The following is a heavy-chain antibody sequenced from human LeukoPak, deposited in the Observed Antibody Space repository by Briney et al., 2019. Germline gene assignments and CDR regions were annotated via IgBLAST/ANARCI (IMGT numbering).Heavy chain of an antibody. Sequence: GGSLRLSCAASGFTFSSYGMHWVRQAPGKGLEWVAFIRYDGSNKYYADSVKGRFTISRDNSKNTLYLQMNSLRAEDTAVYYCAKEPYSGSYDYYMDVWGKGTTVTVSS. V-gene: IGHV3-30*02. J-gene: IGHJ6*03. CDR2: IRYDGSNK. CDR3: AKEPYSGSYDYYMDV. CDR1: GFTFSSYG. D-gene: IGHD3-10*01.